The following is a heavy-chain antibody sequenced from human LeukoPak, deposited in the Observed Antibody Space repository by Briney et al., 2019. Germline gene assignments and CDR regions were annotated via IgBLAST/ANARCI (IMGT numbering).Heavy chain of an antibody. CDR2: FDPEDGET. D-gene: IGHD2-2*01. Sequence: ASVKVSCRVSGYTLTELSMHWVRQAPGKGLEWMGGFDPEDGETIYAQKLQGRVTMTEDTSTDTAYMELSSLRSEDTAVYYCATVPIVVVPAAISRDNWFDPWGQGTLVTVSS. V-gene: IGHV1-24*01. CDR3: ATVPIVVVPAAISRDNWFDP. CDR1: GYTLTELS. J-gene: IGHJ5*02.